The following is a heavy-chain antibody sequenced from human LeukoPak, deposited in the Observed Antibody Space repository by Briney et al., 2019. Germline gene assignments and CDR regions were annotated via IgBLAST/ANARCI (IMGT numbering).Heavy chain of an antibody. V-gene: IGHV1-18*01. D-gene: IGHD1-26*01. CDR2: ISAYNGNT. CDR1: GYTFTSYG. J-gene: IGHJ4*02. Sequence: ASVKVSCKASGYTFTSYGISWVRQAPGQGLEWMGWISAYNGNTNYAQKLQGRVTMTTDTSTSTAYMELRSLGSDDTAVYYCARDQVGATVFDYWGQGTLVTVSS. CDR3: ARDQVGATVFDY.